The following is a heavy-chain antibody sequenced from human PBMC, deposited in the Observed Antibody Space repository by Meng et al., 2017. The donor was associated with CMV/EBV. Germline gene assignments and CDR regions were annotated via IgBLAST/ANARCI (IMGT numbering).Heavy chain of an antibody. D-gene: IGHD3-22*01. V-gene: IGHV3-21*01. J-gene: IGHJ4*02. CDR3: ARVYDSSGWPSPFNY. CDR1: GFTFSSYS. CDR2: ISSRGRYI. Sequence: SGFTFSSYSMNWVRQAPGKGLEWVSYISSRGRYIYYADSVKGRFTISRDNAKNSLYLQMNSLRAEDTAVYYCARVYDSSGWPSPFNYWGQGTLVTVSS.